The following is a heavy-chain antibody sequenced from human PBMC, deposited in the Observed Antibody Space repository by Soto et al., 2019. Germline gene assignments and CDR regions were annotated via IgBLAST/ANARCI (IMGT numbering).Heavy chain of an antibody. Sequence: QVQLVQSGTEVKKPGASVKVSCKASGYTFTSYHINWVRQAPGQGLEWMGWISPYNGNTNYAQKLQGRVTMTTDTSTSTAYMELRSLTSDDTAVYYCARPRDRDVGSGNDIYYGMDVWGQGTTVTVSS. J-gene: IGHJ6*02. V-gene: IGHV1-18*01. CDR3: ARPRDRDVGSGNDIYYGMDV. CDR1: GYTFTSYH. D-gene: IGHD5-12*01. CDR2: ISPYNGNT.